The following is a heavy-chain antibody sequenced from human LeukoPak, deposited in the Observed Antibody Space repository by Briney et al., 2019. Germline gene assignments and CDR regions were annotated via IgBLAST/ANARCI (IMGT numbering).Heavy chain of an antibody. V-gene: IGHV3-23*01. CDR2: ISGSVGTI. D-gene: IGHD3-22*01. CDR3: ARNFGGGDSSGPYS. CDR1: GFTFSSYG. Sequence: GGSLRLSCAASGFTFSSYGMSWVRQAPGKGLEWVSSISGSVGTIYYADSVKGRFTISRDNSKNTLYLQMNSLRAEDTALYYCARNFGGGDSSGPYSWGQGTQVTVPS. J-gene: IGHJ4*02.